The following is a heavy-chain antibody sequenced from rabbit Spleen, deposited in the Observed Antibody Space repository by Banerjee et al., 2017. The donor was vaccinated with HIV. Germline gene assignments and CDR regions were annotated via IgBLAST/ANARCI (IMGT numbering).Heavy chain of an antibody. D-gene: IGHD1-1*01. J-gene: IGHJ3*01. CDR3: VRGASSSGYYSL. Sequence: QSLEESGGDLVKPGASLTLTCTASGVSFSGSSYMCWVRQAPGKGLEWIACIETGSSGFTYFATWAKGRFTISKTSSTTVTLQMTSLTVADTATYFCVRGASSSGYYSLWGQGTLVTVS. CDR2: IETGSSGFT. CDR1: GVSFSGSSY. V-gene: IGHV1S40*01.